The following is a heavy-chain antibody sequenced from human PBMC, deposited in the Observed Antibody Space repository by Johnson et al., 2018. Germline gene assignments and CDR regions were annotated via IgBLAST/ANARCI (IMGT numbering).Heavy chain of an antibody. CDR1: GFTFSSYT. CDR2: ISSDGTNK. Sequence: QVQLVQSGGGVVQPGRSLRLSCAASGFTFSSYTLHWVRQVPGKGLEWVSLISSDGTNKHYADSVKGRFTISRDNSKNTLYLQMDSLRAEDTAVYYCARPDFNYYYMDVWDKGTTVTVSS. J-gene: IGHJ6*03. CDR3: ARPDFNYYYMDV. V-gene: IGHV3-30-3*01.